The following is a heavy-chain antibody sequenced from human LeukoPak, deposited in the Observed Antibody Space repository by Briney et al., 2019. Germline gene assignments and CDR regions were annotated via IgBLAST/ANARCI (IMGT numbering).Heavy chain of an antibody. CDR3: TAVTNPHGSDAFDI. J-gene: IGHJ3*02. CDR2: IKSKTDGGTT. Sequence: GGSLRLSCAASVFTFSNAWMSWVRQAPGKGLEWVGRIKSKTDGGTTDYAAPVKGGFSISRDDSKNTLDLQIDSLKTEDTAVYYCTAVTNPHGSDAFDIWGQGTMVTVSS. CDR1: VFTFSNAW. D-gene: IGHD1-1*01. V-gene: IGHV3-15*01.